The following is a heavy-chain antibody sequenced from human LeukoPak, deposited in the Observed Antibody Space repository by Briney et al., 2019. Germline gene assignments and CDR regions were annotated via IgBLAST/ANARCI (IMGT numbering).Heavy chain of an antibody. CDR1: GGSISSYY. J-gene: IGHJ4*02. CDR2: INYSGNT. D-gene: IGHD1-26*01. CDR3: ARVAGELLYFDY. Sequence: SETLSLTCTVPGGSISSYYWSWIRQPPGKGLEWIGYINYSGNTNYNPSLKSRVTISVDTPKNQVSLNLKSVTAADTAVYYCARVAGELLYFDYWGQGTLVTVSS. V-gene: IGHV4-59*01.